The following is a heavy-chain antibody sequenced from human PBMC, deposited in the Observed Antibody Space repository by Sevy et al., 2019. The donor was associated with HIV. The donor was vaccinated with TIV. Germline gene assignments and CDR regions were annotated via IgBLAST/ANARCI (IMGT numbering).Heavy chain of an antibody. Sequence: GSVKVSCKASGYTFTGYYMHWVRQAPGQGLEWMGWINPDSGGTNYAQKFQGRVTMTRDTSISTAYMKLSRLRSDDTAVYYCARVFSYYYDSSGYLLDYWGHGTLVTVSS. CDR2: INPDSGGT. J-gene: IGHJ4*01. CDR3: ARVFSYYYDSSGYLLDY. V-gene: IGHV1-2*02. D-gene: IGHD3-22*01. CDR1: GYTFTGYY.